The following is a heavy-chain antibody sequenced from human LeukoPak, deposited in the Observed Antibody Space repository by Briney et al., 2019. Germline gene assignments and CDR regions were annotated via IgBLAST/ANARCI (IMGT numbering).Heavy chain of an antibody. Sequence: SETLSLTCAVYGGSFSGYYWSWIRQPPGKGLEWIGETNHSGSTNYNPSLKSRVTISVDTSKNQFSLKLSSVTAADTAVYYCARLFSSSWYRGAFDLWGQGTMVTVSS. V-gene: IGHV4-34*01. CDR1: GGSFSGYY. CDR2: TNHSGST. J-gene: IGHJ3*01. D-gene: IGHD6-13*01. CDR3: ARLFSSSWYRGAFDL.